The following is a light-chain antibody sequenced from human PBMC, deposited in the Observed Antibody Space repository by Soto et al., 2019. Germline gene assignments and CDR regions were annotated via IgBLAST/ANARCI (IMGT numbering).Light chain of an antibody. V-gene: IGLV2-8*01. CDR2: EVN. Sequence: QSALTQPPSASGSPGQSVTISCTGTSSDVGAYNYVSWYQQHPGEAPKLMIYEVNKRPSGVPDRCSGSKSGNTASMTVSGIQAEDEADYFCSSYAGSSNFVFGTGTKVTVL. CDR1: SSDVGAYNY. J-gene: IGLJ1*01. CDR3: SSYAGSSNFV.